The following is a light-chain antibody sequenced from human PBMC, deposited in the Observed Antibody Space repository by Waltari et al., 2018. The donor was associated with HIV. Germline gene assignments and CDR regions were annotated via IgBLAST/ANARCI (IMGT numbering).Light chain of an antibody. V-gene: IGLV6-57*01. CDR2: GYK. Sequence: MLTQPHSVSESPGKTVTISCTRRSGSIASNHVQWYQQRPGMSPIAIIEGYKQKPAVVPDRFSGSFDSSTNSASLTVSGLKTEDEADYYCQSYDANYRGIVGGGTKLTVL. CDR1: SGSIASNH. CDR3: QSYDANYRGI. J-gene: IGLJ2*01.